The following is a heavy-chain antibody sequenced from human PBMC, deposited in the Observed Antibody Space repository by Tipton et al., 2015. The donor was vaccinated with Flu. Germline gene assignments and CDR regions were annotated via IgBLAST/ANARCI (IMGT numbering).Heavy chain of an antibody. Sequence: GGSSRSRSYYWGWIRQPPGKGLEWIGSISYGGNTYYNPSLKSRVTMSLDTSTNQNSLKLSSVTAADSAVYYCASKVANWGVWEPLDYWGQGTLVTVSS. D-gene: IGHD7-27*01. CDR3: ASKVANWGVWEPLDY. CDR1: GGSSRSRSYY. J-gene: IGHJ4*02. CDR2: ISYGGNT. V-gene: IGHV4-39*07.